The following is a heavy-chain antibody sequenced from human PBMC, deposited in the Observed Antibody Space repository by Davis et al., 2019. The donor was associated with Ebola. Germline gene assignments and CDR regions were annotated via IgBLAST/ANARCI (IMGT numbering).Heavy chain of an antibody. J-gene: IGHJ4*02. CDR1: GGTFSGYY. Sequence: PGGSLRLSCAVYGGTFSGYYWTWIRQPPGKGLEWIGEINDSGTANYTPSLKSRVNITVDTSKNQFSMKVTSVTAADTAVFYCARRSTGINETPHFDYWGQGNLVTVSS. D-gene: IGHD2-15*01. CDR3: ARRSTGINETPHFDY. CDR2: INDSGTA. V-gene: IGHV4-34*01.